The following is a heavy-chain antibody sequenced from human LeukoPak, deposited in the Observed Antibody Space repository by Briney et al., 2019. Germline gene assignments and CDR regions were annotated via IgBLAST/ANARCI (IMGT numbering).Heavy chain of an antibody. CDR3: AREKDKHYYYYGMDV. CDR2: IWYDGNNK. V-gene: IGHV3-33*01. J-gene: IGHJ6*02. CDR1: GFTFSSYG. Sequence: PGRSLRLSCAASGFTFSSYGMHWVRQAPGKGLEWVAVIWYDGNNKYYADSVKGRFTISRDNSKNTLYLQMNSLRAEDTAVYYCAREKDKHYYYYGMDVWGQGTTVTVSS.